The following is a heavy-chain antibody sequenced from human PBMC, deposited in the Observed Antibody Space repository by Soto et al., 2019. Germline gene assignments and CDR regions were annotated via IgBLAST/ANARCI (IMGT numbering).Heavy chain of an antibody. J-gene: IGHJ6*03. CDR3: AKSGLFLRYFDWFENYYYMAV. Sequence: EVQLLESGGGLVQPGGSLRLSCAASGFTFSSYAMSWVRQAPGKGLEWVSAISGSGGSTYYADSVKGRFTISRDNSKNMLYLEKNSLRAEDTAVYYCAKSGLFLRYFDWFENYYYMAVWGKGTTVTVSS. CDR1: GFTFSSYA. D-gene: IGHD3-9*01. CDR2: ISGSGGST. V-gene: IGHV3-23*01.